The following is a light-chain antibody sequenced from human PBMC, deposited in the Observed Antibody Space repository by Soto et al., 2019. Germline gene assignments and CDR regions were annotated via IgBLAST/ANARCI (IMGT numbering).Light chain of an antibody. CDR2: GAS. J-gene: IGKJ1*01. Sequence: EVVLTQSPGTLSLSPGETATLSCRASQSASSDYLAWYQQKPGQAPRLLIYGASNRATGIPDRFSGSGSETDFTLTISRLEPEDFAVYYCQQSGDSPWTFGPGTKVEIK. CDR3: QQSGDSPWT. CDR1: QSASSDY. V-gene: IGKV3-20*01.